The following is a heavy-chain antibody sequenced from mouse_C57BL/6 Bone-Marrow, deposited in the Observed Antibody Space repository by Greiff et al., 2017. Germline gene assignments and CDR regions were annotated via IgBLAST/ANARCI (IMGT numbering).Heavy chain of an antibody. Sequence: EVQLQQSGPELVKPGASVKISCKASGYTFNDYYMNWVKQRHGKGLEWIGDINPNNGGTSYNPKFQGKATLTVDKSSSTAYLELRSLTAEDSAVYTCARKAFAYWGQGTLVTGSA. CDR3: ARKAFAY. CDR1: GYTFNDYY. V-gene: IGHV1-26*01. J-gene: IGHJ3*01. CDR2: INPNNGGT.